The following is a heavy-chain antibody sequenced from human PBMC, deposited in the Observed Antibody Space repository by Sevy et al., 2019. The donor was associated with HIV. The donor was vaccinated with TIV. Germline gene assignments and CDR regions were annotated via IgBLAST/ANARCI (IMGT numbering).Heavy chain of an antibody. CDR3: ARDDGNYYFHY. D-gene: IGHD1-7*01. CDR2: IKQDAGQK. J-gene: IGHJ4*02. Sequence: GGSLRLSCAASGFTFSKYWMGWVRQAPGKGLEWVANIKQDAGQKYYVDSVKVRFTISRDNAKNSLYLQMNSLGAEDTAVYFCARDDGNYYFHYWGQGTLVTVSS. V-gene: IGHV3-7*01. CDR1: GFTFSKYW.